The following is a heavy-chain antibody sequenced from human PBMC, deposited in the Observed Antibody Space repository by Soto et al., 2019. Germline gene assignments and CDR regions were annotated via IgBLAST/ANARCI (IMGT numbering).Heavy chain of an antibody. D-gene: IGHD6-13*01. V-gene: IGHV1-69*01. J-gene: IGHJ5*02. CDR3: ARGYKLGIAAAGTPVRWFDP. CDR2: IIPIFGTA. Sequence: QVQLVQSGAEVKKPGSSVKVSCKASGGTFSSYAISWVRQAPGQGLEWMGGIIPIFGTANYAQKFQGRVTITADESTSTAYMELSSLRSEDTAVYYCARGYKLGIAAAGTPVRWFDPWGQGTLVTVSS. CDR1: GGTFSSYA.